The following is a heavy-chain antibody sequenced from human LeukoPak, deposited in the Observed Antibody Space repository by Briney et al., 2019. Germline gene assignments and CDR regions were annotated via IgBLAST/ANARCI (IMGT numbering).Heavy chain of an antibody. J-gene: IGHJ3*02. CDR3: ATSSTQVAAVGSDAFDI. CDR1: EYSSTTHW. V-gene: IGHV5-51*01. CDR2: IYHGDSDP. D-gene: IGHD6-13*01. Sequence: GESLKISCKGSEYSSTTHWIGWVRQMPGKGLELMGIIYHGDSDPRYGPSFQGQVTISADESFSTAYLQWSSLKSSDSAIYYCATSSTQVAAVGSDAFDIWGQGTLVTVSS.